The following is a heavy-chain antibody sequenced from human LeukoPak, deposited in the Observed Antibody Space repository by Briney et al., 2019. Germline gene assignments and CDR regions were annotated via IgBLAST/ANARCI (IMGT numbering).Heavy chain of an antibody. CDR1: GFSFSSYG. J-gene: IGHJ4*02. CDR2: ISYDGSNK. Sequence: PGRSLRLSCAASGFSFSSYGMHWVRQAPGKGLEGVAVISYDGSNKYYGDAVKGRFTISRDNSKNTLYLQMNSLRAEDTAVYWCGGGWYFFDYWGQGTLVIVSS. D-gene: IGHD6-19*01. CDR3: GGGWYFFDY. V-gene: IGHV3-30*03.